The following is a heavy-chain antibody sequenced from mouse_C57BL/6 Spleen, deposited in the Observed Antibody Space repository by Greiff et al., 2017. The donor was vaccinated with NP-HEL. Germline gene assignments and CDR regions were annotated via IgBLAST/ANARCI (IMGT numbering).Heavy chain of an antibody. CDR3: ARFRPFAPARLDY. V-gene: IGHV1-75*01. CDR2: IFPGSGST. J-gene: IGHJ2*01. Sequence: VQLVESGPELVKPGASVKISCKASGYTFTDYYINWVKQRPGQGLEWIGWIFPGSGSTYYNEKFKGKATLTVDKSSSTAYMLLSSLTSEDSAVYFCARFRPFAPARLDYWGQGTTLTVSS. CDR1: GYTFTDYY.